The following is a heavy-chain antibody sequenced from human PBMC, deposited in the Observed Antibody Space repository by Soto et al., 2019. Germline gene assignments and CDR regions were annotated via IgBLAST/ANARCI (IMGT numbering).Heavy chain of an antibody. J-gene: IGHJ4*02. CDR3: ARGEDGGNSGFDY. CDR2: IYTGDSDT. CDR1: GDRFVGYG. V-gene: IGHV5-51*01. Sequence: GESLRNWCKCAGDRFVGYGSGWVSQVPGKGLEWMGIIYTGDSDTRYSPSFQGEVTISADKSITTAYLQWSSLKASDTAMYYCARGEDGGNSGFDYWGQGTLVTVSS. D-gene: IGHD2-21*02.